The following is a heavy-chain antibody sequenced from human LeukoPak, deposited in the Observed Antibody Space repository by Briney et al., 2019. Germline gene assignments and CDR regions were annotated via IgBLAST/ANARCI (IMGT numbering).Heavy chain of an antibody. J-gene: IGHJ4*02. CDR1: GGSISSYY. CDR2: IYYSGST. V-gene: IGHV4-39*07. D-gene: IGHD6-19*01. Sequence: SETLSLTCTVSGGSISSYYWGWIRQPPGKGLEWIGSIYYSGSTYYNPSLKSRVTISVDTSKNQFSLKLSSVTAADTAVYCCARTGPESYSSGWYSFDYWGQGTLVTVSS. CDR3: ARTGPESYSSGWYSFDY.